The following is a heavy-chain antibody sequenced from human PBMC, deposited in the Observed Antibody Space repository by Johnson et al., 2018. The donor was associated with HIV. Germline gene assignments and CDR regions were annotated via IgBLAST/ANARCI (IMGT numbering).Heavy chain of an antibody. V-gene: IGHV3-23*01. Sequence: VQLLESGGGVVQPGRSLRLSCAASGFTFSSYAMTWVRQAPGKGLEWVSAISGSGGSTYYADSVKGRFTISRDNSKNTLSLQMNSLRAEDTAVYYCAKGSPYYYDGSDYHKAFDIWGQGTMVTVSS. CDR1: GFTFSSYA. CDR3: AKGSPYYYDGSDYHKAFDI. D-gene: IGHD3-22*01. J-gene: IGHJ3*02. CDR2: ISGSGGST.